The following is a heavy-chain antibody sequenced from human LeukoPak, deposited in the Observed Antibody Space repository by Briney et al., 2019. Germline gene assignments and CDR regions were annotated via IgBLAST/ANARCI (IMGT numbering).Heavy chain of an antibody. Sequence: SSETLSLTCTVSGYSISSGYYWGWIRQPPGKGLEWIGSIYYSGSTYYNPSLKSRVTISVDTSKNQFSLKVSSVTAADTAVYYCARVFDSGSQAYFYYMDVWGKGTTVTISS. CDR1: GYSISSGYY. CDR3: ARVFDSGSQAYFYYMDV. CDR2: IYYSGST. V-gene: IGHV4-38-2*02. D-gene: IGHD3-10*01. J-gene: IGHJ6*03.